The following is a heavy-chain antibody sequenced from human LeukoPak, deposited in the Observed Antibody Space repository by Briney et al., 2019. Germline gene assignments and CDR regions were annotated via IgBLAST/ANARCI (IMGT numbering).Heavy chain of an antibody. V-gene: IGHV4-34*01. J-gene: IGHJ6*02. Sequence: NPSETLSLTCAVYGGSFSVYYWSWIRQPPGKGLEWIGEINHSGSTNYNPSLKSRVTISVDTSKNQFSLKLSSVTAADTAVYYCARAGGVLRFLEWSPHYYGMDVWGQGTTVTVSS. CDR1: GGSFSVYY. CDR2: INHSGST. CDR3: ARAGGVLRFLEWSPHYYGMDV. D-gene: IGHD3-3*01.